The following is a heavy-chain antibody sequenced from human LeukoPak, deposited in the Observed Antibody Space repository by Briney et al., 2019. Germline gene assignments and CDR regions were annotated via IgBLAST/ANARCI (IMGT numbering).Heavy chain of an antibody. D-gene: IGHD3-16*01. V-gene: IGHV4-59*01. J-gene: IGHJ4*02. CDR2: IYYTGTT. CDR3: ARVVGGVGLDY. CDR1: GGSISGYY. Sequence: PSETLSLTCTVSGGSISGYYWTWIRQPPGEALEYIGCIYYTGTTNYNPSLNSRVTISVDTSKYQFALKLSSVTAADTVVYYCARVVGGVGLDYWGQGTLVTVSS.